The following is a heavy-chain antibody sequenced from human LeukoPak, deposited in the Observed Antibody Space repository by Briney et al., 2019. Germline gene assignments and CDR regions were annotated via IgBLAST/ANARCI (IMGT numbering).Heavy chain of an antibody. Sequence: GGSLRLSGAASGFTFSSYSINWVGQAPGKGLEGVSYISSSSSTIYYADSVKGRFTISRDNAKNSLYLQMNSLRAEDTAVYYCARQWYYYDSSGYYYDAFDIWGQGTMVTVSS. V-gene: IGHV3-48*04. D-gene: IGHD3-22*01. CDR3: ARQWYYYDSSGYYYDAFDI. CDR1: GFTFSSYS. J-gene: IGHJ3*02. CDR2: ISSSSSTI.